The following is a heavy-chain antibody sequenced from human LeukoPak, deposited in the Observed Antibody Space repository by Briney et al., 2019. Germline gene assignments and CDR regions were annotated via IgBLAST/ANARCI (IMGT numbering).Heavy chain of an antibody. D-gene: IGHD5-18*01. CDR1: GFTFSNAW. J-gene: IGHJ6*02. Sequence: PGRSLRLSCAASGFTFSNAWMSWVRQAPGKGLEWVGRIKSKTDGGTTDYAAPVKGRFTISRDDSKNTLYLQMNSLKTEDTAVYYCTTDTRIQLWSRGMDVWGQGTTVTVSS. CDR3: TTDTRIQLWSRGMDV. CDR2: IKSKTDGGTT. V-gene: IGHV3-15*01.